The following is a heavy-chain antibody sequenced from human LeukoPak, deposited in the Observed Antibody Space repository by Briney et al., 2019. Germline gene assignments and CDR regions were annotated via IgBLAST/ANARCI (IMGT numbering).Heavy chain of an antibody. J-gene: IGHJ3*02. CDR2: IYYSGST. Sequence: SETLSLTCTVSGGSISSYYWSWIRQPPGKGLEWIGYIYYSGSTNYNPSLKSRVTISVDTSKNQFSLKLSSVTAADTAVYYCARGGYYDSSGHAFDIWGHGTMVTVSS. D-gene: IGHD3-22*01. V-gene: IGHV4-59*01. CDR3: ARGGYYDSSGHAFDI. CDR1: GGSISSYY.